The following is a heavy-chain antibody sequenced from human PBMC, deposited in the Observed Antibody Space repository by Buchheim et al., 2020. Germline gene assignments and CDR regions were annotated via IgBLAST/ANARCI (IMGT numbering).Heavy chain of an antibody. CDR1: SGSISSSDYY. D-gene: IGHD5-12*01. CDR2: IHYTESA. J-gene: IGHJ4*02. CDR3: VREGRGYSGYDYDY. V-gene: IGHV4-30-4*01. Sequence: QVQLQESGPGLVKPSQTLSLTCNVTSGSISSSDYYWSWIRQPPGKALEYIGNIHYTESAYYNPSLTSRVTISKDTSRNQFSLNLNSVTAADTAVYYCVREGRGYSGYDYDYWGPGIL.